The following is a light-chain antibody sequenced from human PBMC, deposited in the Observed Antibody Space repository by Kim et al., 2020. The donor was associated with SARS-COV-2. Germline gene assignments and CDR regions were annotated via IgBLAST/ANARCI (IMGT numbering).Light chain of an antibody. V-gene: IGLV2-14*03. Sequence: QSALTQPASVSGSPGQSITISCTGTSSDVGGYNYVSWYQHHPGKAPKLMIYDVTKRPSGVSNRFSGSKSGNTASLTISGLQAEDEADYYCSSYTRRNTVVFGEGTQLTVL. CDR2: DVT. CDR3: SSYTRRNTVV. J-gene: IGLJ2*01. CDR1: SSDVGGYNY.